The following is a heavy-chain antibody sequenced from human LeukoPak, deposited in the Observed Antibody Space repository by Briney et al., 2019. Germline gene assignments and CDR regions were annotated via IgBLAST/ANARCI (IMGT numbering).Heavy chain of an antibody. CDR3: ARMSWNSDY. J-gene: IGHJ4*02. V-gene: IGHV3-11*03. Sequence: PGGSLRLSCAASGFSFGDYYMSWIRQAPGKALELVSCISHNSIYTTYADSVKGRFTISRDNAKNSLYLQMNSLRAEDTAVYYCARMSWNSDYWAREPWSPSPQ. D-gene: IGHD6-13*01. CDR2: ISHNSIYT. CDR1: GFSFGDYY.